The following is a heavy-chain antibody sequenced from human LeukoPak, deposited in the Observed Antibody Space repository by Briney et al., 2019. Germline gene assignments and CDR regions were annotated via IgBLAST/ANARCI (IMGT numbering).Heavy chain of an antibody. CDR2: INDNGGRT. J-gene: IGHJ4*02. Sequence: GGSLRLSSSASVFTFTMFAMDSVRQAPGEGLENVSGINDNGGRTHYGDSVKGRFSISRDNSKNTLHLQMSTLRAEDTALYYCVKDVGGSYAFDYWGQGILVTVAS. CDR3: VKDVGGSYAFDY. D-gene: IGHD1-26*01. CDR1: VFTFTMFA. V-gene: IGHV3-64*03.